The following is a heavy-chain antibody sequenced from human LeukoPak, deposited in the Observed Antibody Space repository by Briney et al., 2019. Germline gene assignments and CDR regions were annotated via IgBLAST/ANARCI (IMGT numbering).Heavy chain of an antibody. Sequence: GGSLRLSCAASGFTVSSNYMSWVRQAPGKGLEWVSVIYSGGSTYYADSVKGRFTISRDNAKNSLYLQMNSLRAEDTAVYYCARDLVATIAPNAFDIWGQGTMVTVSS. J-gene: IGHJ3*02. V-gene: IGHV3-53*01. CDR2: IYSGGST. CDR3: ARDLVATIAPNAFDI. CDR1: GFTVSSNY. D-gene: IGHD5-12*01.